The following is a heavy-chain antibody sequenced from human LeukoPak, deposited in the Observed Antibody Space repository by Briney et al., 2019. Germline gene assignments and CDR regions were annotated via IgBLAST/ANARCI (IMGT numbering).Heavy chain of an antibody. V-gene: IGHV4-59*01. Sequence: SETLSLTCTVSGGSISSYYWSWIRQPPGKGLEWIGYIYYSGSTNYNPSLKSRVTISVDTSKNQFSLKLSSVTAADTAVYYCARAPIQPNPRPPYYYYMDVWGKGTTVTVSS. D-gene: IGHD5-18*01. CDR2: IYYSGST. J-gene: IGHJ6*03. CDR1: GGSISSYY. CDR3: ARAPIQPNPRPPYYYYMDV.